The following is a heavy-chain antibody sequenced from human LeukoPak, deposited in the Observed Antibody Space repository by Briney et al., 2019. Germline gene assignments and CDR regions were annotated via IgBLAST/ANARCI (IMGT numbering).Heavy chain of an antibody. V-gene: IGHV4-34*01. D-gene: IGHD3-22*01. J-gene: IGHJ5*02. CDR1: GGSFSGYY. CDR2: INHSGST. Sequence: SETLSLTCAVYGGSFSGYYWSWIRQPPGKGLEWIGEINHSGSTNYNPSLKSRVTISVDTSRNQFSLKLSSVTAADTAVYYCARHGQSGYYYYWFDPWGQGTLVTVSS. CDR3: ARHGQSGYYYYWFDP.